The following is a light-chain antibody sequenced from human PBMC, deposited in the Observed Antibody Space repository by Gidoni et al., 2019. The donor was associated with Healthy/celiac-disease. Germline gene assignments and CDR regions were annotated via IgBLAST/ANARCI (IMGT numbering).Light chain of an antibody. J-gene: IGKJ3*01. CDR1: HSVSSSY. V-gene: IGKV3-20*01. Sequence: LTQSPATLALSPGERATLSCSASHSVSSSYLAWYQQKPGQAPRLLIYGASSRATGIPDRFSGSGSGTDFTLTISRLEPEDFAVYYCQQYGSSPFTFGPGTKVDIK. CDR3: QQYGSSPFT. CDR2: GAS.